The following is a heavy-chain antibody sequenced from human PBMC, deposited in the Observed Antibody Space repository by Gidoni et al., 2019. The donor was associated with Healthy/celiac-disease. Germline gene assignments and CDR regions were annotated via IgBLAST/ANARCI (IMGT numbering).Heavy chain of an antibody. CDR3: ARDRTVGTKIVGADEGFDY. CDR2: IYYSGST. CDR1: GGSVSSGSYY. D-gene: IGHD1-26*01. V-gene: IGHV4-61*01. Sequence: QVQLQESGPGLVRPSETLSLTCTVSGGSVSSGSYYWSWIRQPPGKGLEWIGYIYYSGSTNYNPSLKSRVTISVDTSKNQFSLKLSSVTAADTAVYYCARDRTVGTKIVGADEGFDYWGQGTLVTVSS. J-gene: IGHJ4*02.